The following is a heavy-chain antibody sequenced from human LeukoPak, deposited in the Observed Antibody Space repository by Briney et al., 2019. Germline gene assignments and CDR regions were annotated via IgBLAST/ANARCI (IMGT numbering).Heavy chain of an antibody. CDR3: VKGYSTRTFDY. J-gene: IGHJ4*02. V-gene: IGHV3-74*01. CDR1: GFTFSSYW. Sequence: GGSLRLSCAASGFTFSSYWMHWVRQAPGKGLVWVSRINSNGSSTSYADSVKGRFTISRDNAKNTLYLQMNSLRAEDTAVYYCVKGYSTRTFDYWGQGTLVTVSS. D-gene: IGHD6-13*01. CDR2: INSNGSST.